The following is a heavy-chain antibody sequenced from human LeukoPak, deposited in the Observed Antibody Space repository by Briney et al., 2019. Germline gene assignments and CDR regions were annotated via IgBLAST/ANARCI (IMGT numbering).Heavy chain of an antibody. CDR3: ARDRSQTTVAGTSLWEFCDY. CDR1: GFTFSSYW. J-gene: IGHJ4*02. D-gene: IGHD6-19*01. V-gene: IGHV3-74*01. Sequence: TGGSLRLSCAASGFTFSSYWMHWVRQAPGKGLVWVSRIKTDGTSTSYADSVEGRFTISRDNAKNTLYLQMNSLRAEDTAVYYCARDRSQTTVAGTSLWEFCDYWGQGTLVTVSS. CDR2: IKTDGTST.